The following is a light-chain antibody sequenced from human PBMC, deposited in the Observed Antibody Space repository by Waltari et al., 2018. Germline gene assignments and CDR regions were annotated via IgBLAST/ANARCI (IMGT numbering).Light chain of an antibody. CDR1: SSDVGRYDF. CDR3: SSYAGTNNLV. V-gene: IGLV2-8*01. Sequence: QSALTQPPSASGSPGQSVTISCTGTSSDVGRYDFVSWYQQHPGKVPKLIIYEVNRRPSGVPDRFSGSKSDNTASLTVSGLRAEVEADYYCSSYAGTNNLVFGGGTKLTVL. J-gene: IGLJ3*02. CDR2: EVN.